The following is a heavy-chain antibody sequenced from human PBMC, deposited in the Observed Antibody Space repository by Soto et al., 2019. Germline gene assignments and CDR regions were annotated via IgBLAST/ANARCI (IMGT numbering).Heavy chain of an antibody. J-gene: IGHJ4*02. D-gene: IGHD3-22*01. V-gene: IGHV1-18*01. CDR1: GYTFTSYG. CDR3: TKVRADYYDSSGPNY. Sequence: ASVKVSCKASGYTFTSYGISWVRQAPGQGLEWMGWISAHNGNTNYAQKLQGRVTMTTDTSTSIAYLQMNSLKTEDTAVYYCTKVRADYYDSSGPNYWGQGTLVTVS. CDR2: ISAHNGNT.